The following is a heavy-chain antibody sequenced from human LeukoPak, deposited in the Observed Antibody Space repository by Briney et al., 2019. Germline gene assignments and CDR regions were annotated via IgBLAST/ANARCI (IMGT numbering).Heavy chain of an antibody. CDR3: ARGDIVVVPAAISWFDP. J-gene: IGHJ5*02. D-gene: IGHD2-2*01. CDR1: GYTFTSYG. V-gene: IGHV1-18*01. CDR2: ISAYNGNT. Sequence: ASVKVSCKASGYTFTSYGISWVRQAPGQGLEWMGWISAYNGNTNYAQKFQGRVTMTTDTSTSTAYMELRSLRSDDTAVYYCARGDIVVVPAAISWFDPWGQGTLVTVSS.